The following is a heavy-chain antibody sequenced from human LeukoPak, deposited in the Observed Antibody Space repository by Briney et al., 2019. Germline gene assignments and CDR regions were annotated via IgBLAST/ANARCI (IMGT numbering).Heavy chain of an antibody. CDR1: GYTFTSYD. CDR3: ARTSSGSSYYYYGMDV. J-gene: IGHJ6*02. Sequence: ASVKVSCKASGYTFTSYDINWVRQATGQGLEWMGWMNPNSGNTGYAQKFQGRVTMTRNTSISTAYMELSSLRSEDTAVYYCARTSSGSSYYYYGMDVWGQGTTVTVSS. D-gene: IGHD3-10*01. CDR2: MNPNSGNT. V-gene: IGHV1-8*01.